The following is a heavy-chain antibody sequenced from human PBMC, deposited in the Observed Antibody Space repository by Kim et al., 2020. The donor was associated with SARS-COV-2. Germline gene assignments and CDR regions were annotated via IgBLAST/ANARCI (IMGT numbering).Heavy chain of an antibody. J-gene: IGHJ6*02. CDR3: ARGVLEWLLWSHSTKKYYYYGMDV. D-gene: IGHD3-3*01. CDR2: IDPSDSYT. V-gene: IGHV5-10-1*01. Sequence: GESLKISCKGSGYSFTSYWISWVRQMPGKGLEWMGRIDPSDSYTNYSPSFQGHVTISADKSISTAYLQWSSLKASDTAMYYCARGVLEWLLWSHSTKKYYYYGMDVWGQGTTVTVSS. CDR1: GYSFTSYW.